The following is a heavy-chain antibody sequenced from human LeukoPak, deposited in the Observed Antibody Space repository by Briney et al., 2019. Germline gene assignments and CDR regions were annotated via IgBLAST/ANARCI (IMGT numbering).Heavy chain of an antibody. CDR2: ISSSSSYI. Sequence: PGGSLRLSCAASGFTFSSYSMNWVRQAPGKGLEWVSSISSSSSYIYYADSVKGRFTISRDNAKSSLYLQMNSLRAEDTAVYYCARDREDTIFGVVTLDYWGQGTLVTVSS. J-gene: IGHJ4*02. CDR1: GFTFSSYS. CDR3: ARDREDTIFGVVTLDY. V-gene: IGHV3-21*01. D-gene: IGHD3-3*01.